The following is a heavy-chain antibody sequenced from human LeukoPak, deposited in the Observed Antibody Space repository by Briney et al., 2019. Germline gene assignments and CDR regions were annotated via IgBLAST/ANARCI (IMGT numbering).Heavy chain of an antibody. V-gene: IGHV1-8*02. CDR2: MSPNSGNT. J-gene: IGHJ4*02. CDR3: TRSVRNGHIDY. CDR1: GYTFTNYA. Sequence: ASVKVSCKASGYTFTNYAMNWVRQAPGQGLEWVGWMSPNSGNTGYAQKFQGRVTMTRSTSISTAYMELSSLRFEDTAVYYCTRSVRNGHIDYWGQGTLVTVSS. D-gene: IGHD2-21*01.